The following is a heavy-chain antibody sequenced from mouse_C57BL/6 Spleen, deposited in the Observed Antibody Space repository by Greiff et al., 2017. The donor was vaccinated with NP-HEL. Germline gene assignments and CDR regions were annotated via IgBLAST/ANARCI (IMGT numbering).Heavy chain of an antibody. CDR2: IYPGDGDT. J-gene: IGHJ2*01. CDR1: GYAFSSSW. CDR3: ARSKDYDSFDY. Sequence: VQLQESGPELVKPGASVKISCKASGYAFSSSWMNWVKQRPGQGLEWIGRIYPGDGDTNYNGKFKGKATLTADKSSSTAYMQRSSLTSEDSAVYFCARSKDYDSFDYWGQGTTLTVSA. D-gene: IGHD2-4*01. V-gene: IGHV1-82*01.